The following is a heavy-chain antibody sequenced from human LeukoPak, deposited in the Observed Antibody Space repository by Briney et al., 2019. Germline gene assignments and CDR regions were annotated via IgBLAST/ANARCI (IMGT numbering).Heavy chain of an antibody. CDR3: TRVHERGYLPQLNFDY. J-gene: IGHJ4*02. Sequence: GGSLKLSCAASGFTFSGSGMHWVRQASGKGLEWVGFIRSKAYGGTAEYAASVKGRFSISRDDSKSIAYLQMNSLKTEDTAVYYCTRVHERGYLPQLNFDYWGQGTMVTVSS. CDR2: IRSKAYGGTA. V-gene: IGHV3-49*04. D-gene: IGHD1-1*01. CDR1: GFTFSGSG.